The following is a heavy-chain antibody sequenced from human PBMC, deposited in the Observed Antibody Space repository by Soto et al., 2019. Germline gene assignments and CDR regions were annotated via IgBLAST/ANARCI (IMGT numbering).Heavy chain of an antibody. J-gene: IGHJ3*01. CDR1: GFTFSSND. CDR2: IWTSGST. D-gene: IGHD3-16*01. V-gene: IGHV3-53*01. Sequence: EVQLVESGGGLIQPGGSLRLSCEASGFTFSSNDMNWVRQAPGKGLEWVSLIWTSGSTAYADSVKGRFTISGDNSKSALYLHMSSLRAEDTAVYYCATRPLLRGAPWGQGTMVTVSS. CDR3: ATRPLLRGAP.